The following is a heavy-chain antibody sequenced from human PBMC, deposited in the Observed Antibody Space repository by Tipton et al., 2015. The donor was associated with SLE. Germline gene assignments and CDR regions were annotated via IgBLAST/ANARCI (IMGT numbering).Heavy chain of an antibody. D-gene: IGHD2-15*01. CDR2: IYSGGST. CDR1: HFTVRSNY. Sequence: VQLVQSGGSLVQPGGSLRLSCAASHFTVRSNYMRWVRQAPGKGLEWVSSIYSGGSTYYVDSVKGRFTISRDNSKNMLYLHMNSLRPEDTAVYYCAGWSLATCFSYDNYYGMDDCGQGTSVTDSS. V-gene: IGHV3-53*04. J-gene: IGHJ6*02. CDR3: AGWSLATCFSYDNYYGMDD.